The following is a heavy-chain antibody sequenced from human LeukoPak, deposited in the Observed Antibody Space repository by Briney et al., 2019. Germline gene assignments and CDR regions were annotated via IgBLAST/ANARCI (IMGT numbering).Heavy chain of an antibody. CDR1: GGSISSGSYY. J-gene: IGHJ4*02. V-gene: IGHV4-61*02. D-gene: IGHD1-26*01. CDR2: IYTSGST. CDR3: ARLVGARGYFDY. Sequence: SETLSLXCTVSGGSISSGSYYWSWIRQPAGKGLEWIGRIYTSGSTNYNPSLKSRVTISVDTSKNQFSLKLSSVTAADTAVYYCARLVGARGYFDYWGQGTLVTVSS.